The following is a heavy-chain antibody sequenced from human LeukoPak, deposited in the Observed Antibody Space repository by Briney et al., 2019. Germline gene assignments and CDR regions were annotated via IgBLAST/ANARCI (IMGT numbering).Heavy chain of an antibody. V-gene: IGHV3-21*04. CDR3: AKKAAAGEYFDY. D-gene: IGHD6-13*01. Sequence: PGGSLRLSCAASGFTLSTYTMNWVRQAPGKGLEWVSSISSSSNYIYYADSVKGRFTISRDNSKNTLYLQMNSLRAEDTAVYYCAKKAAAGEYFDYWGQGTLVTVSS. CDR2: ISSSSNYI. CDR1: GFTLSTYT. J-gene: IGHJ4*02.